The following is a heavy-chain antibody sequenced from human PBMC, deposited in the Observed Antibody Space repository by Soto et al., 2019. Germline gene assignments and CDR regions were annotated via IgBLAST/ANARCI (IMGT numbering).Heavy chain of an antibody. D-gene: IGHD1-1*01. J-gene: IGHJ1*01. V-gene: IGHV1-69*13. CDR1: GGNXTTYA. CDR2: IIPMFDIK. Sequence: GXSXKVSFKTTGGNXTTYARTLVRQAPGQGLEWIGGIIPMFDIKNVAQRFQGRVTLNADDSMTTAYMEMTSLISDDTAVYYCAKEAGYHWGQGTLVTVSS. CDR3: AKEAGYH.